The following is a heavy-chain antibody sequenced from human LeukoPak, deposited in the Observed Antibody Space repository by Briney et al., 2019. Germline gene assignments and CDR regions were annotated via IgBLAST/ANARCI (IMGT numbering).Heavy chain of an antibody. CDR2: IWYDGSNK. Sequence: PGGSLRLSCAASGFTFSSYGMHWVRQAPGKGLEWVAVIWYDGSNKYYADSVKGRFTISRDNSKNTLYLQMNSLRAEDTAVYYCARNWVAAGTGGIDYWGQGTLVTVSS. CDR3: ARNWVAAGTGGIDY. CDR1: GFTFSSYG. V-gene: IGHV3-33*01. J-gene: IGHJ4*02. D-gene: IGHD6-13*01.